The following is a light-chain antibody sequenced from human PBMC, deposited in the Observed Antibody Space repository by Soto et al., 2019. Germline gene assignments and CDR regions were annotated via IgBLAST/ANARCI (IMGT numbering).Light chain of an antibody. CDR3: SSYTSSSTLEGV. Sequence: QSALTQPASVSGCPGQSITISCTGTSSDVGGYNYVSWYQQHPGKAPKLMIYDVSNRPSGVSNRFSGSKSGNTASLTISGLQAEDEADYYCSSYTSSSTLEGVFGGGTKLTVL. CDR2: DVS. J-gene: IGLJ2*01. V-gene: IGLV2-14*01. CDR1: SSDVGGYNY.